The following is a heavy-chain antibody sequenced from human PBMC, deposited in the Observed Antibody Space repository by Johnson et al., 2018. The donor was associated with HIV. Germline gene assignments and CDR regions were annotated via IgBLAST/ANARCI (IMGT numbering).Heavy chain of an antibody. Sequence: QVQLVESGGGLVQPGGSLRLSCAASGFTVSSNYMSWVRQAPGKGLEWVAVISYGVSNKYYADSVKGRFTISRDNAKNSLHLQMNSLRAEDTAVYYCVRDPDPLSGVAFDFWGQGTMVTVSS. CDR2: ISYGVSNK. D-gene: IGHD2-8*01. V-gene: IGHV3-30-3*01. CDR3: VRDPDPLSGVAFDF. CDR1: GFTVSSNY. J-gene: IGHJ3*01.